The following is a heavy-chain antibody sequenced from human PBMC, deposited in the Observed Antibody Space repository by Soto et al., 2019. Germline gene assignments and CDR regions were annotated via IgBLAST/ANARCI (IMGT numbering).Heavy chain of an antibody. CDR2: IIPIFGTA. V-gene: IGHV1-69*13. CDR1: GGTFSSYA. CDR3: ARDLSPRFGELLSHYGMDV. J-gene: IGHJ6*02. D-gene: IGHD3-10*01. Sequence: GASVKVSCKASGGTFSSYAISWVRQAPGQGLEWMGGIIPIFGTANYAQKFQGRVTITADESTSTAYMELSSLRSEDTAVYYCARDLSPRFGELLSHYGMDVWGQGTTVTVSS.